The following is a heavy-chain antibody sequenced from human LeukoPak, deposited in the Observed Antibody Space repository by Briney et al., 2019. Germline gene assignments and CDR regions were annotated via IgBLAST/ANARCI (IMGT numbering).Heavy chain of an antibody. V-gene: IGHV1-2*06. CDR1: GYTFTGYY. CDR3: ASAVVVPTDAFDI. Sequence: ASVKVSCKASGYTFTGYYIHWVRQAPGQGLEWMGRINPNSGGTNYAQKFQGRVTMTRDTSISTAYREVSRLRSDDTAVYYCASAVVVPTDAFDIWGQGTVVTVSS. CDR2: INPNSGGT. J-gene: IGHJ3*02. D-gene: IGHD2-15*01.